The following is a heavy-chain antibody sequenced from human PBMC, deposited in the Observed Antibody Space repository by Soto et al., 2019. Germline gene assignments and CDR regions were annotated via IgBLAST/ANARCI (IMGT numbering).Heavy chain of an antibody. J-gene: IGHJ6*03. D-gene: IGHD3-10*01. CDR1: GGSISSSSYY. CDR3: ARPAGENYYYMDV. V-gene: IGHV4-39*01. Sequence: QLQLQESGPGLVKPSETLSLTCTVSGGSISSSSYYWGWMRQPPGKGLEWIGTISYSGSTDYNPSLKTRVTISVHTSKNQLSLKVNSVPAADTAVYYCARPAGENYYYMDVWGKGTTVTVSS. CDR2: ISYSGST.